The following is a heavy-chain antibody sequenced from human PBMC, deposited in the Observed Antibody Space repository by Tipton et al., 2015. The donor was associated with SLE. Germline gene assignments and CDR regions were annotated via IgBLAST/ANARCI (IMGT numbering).Heavy chain of an antibody. D-gene: IGHD3-10*01. V-gene: IGHV4-34*01. CDR1: GGSFSDYY. CDR3: ARPQARRGPFDS. Sequence: TLSLTCAVYGGSFSDYYWTWIRQPPGKGLEWIGEINHSGSTNYNPSLKSRVTISVDTSKNQFSLRLSSVTAADTAIYYCARPQARRGPFDSWGQGTLVTVSS. CDR2: INHSGST. J-gene: IGHJ4*02.